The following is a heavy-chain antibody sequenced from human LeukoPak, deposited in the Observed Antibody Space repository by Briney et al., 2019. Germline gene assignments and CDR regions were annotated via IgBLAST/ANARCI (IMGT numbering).Heavy chain of an antibody. D-gene: IGHD3-10*01. CDR3: ARESWSPHYYMDV. V-gene: IGHV3-30*04. J-gene: IGHJ6*03. CDR2: ISYDGSNK. Sequence: GGSLRLSCAASGFTFRSYAMHWVRQAPGKGLEWVAVISYDGSNKDYADSVKGRLTISRDNSKNTLYLQMNSLRAGDTAVFYCARESWSPHYYMDVWGKGTTVTVSS. CDR1: GFTFRSYA.